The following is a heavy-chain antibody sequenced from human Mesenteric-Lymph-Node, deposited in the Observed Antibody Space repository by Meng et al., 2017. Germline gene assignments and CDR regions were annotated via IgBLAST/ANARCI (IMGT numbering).Heavy chain of an antibody. CDR1: GFTFRNYA. V-gene: IGHV3-23*01. D-gene: IGHD3-10*01. CDR2: ISNSGEST. Sequence: GESLKISCAGSGFTFRNYAMSWVRQAPGKGLEWVSDISNSGESTFYADSVKGRFTVSRDNSKSTLHLQMNSLRAEDTAVYYCAKDVGGKVPYYFDSWGQGTLVTVSS. J-gene: IGHJ4*02. CDR3: AKDVGGKVPYYFDS.